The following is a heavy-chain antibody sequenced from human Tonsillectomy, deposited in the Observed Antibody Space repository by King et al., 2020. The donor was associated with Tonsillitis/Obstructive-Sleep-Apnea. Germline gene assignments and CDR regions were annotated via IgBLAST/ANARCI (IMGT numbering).Heavy chain of an antibody. D-gene: IGHD2-15*01. CDR3: AGGSRYCSGGACHTWFDP. CDR1: GGSFSGYY. CDR2: INHSGST. J-gene: IGHJ5*02. V-gene: IGHV4-34*01. Sequence: VQLQQWGAGLLKPSETLSLTCAVSGGSFSGYYWSWIRQPPGKNLEWIGEINHSGSTRSNPSLKSRVTISIDTSKRQFSLKLISVTAADMAVYYCAGGSRYCSGGACHTWFDPWGQGTLVTVSS.